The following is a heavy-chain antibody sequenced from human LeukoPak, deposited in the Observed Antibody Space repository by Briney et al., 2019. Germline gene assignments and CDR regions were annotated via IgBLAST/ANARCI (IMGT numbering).Heavy chain of an antibody. CDR3: AREDYYDSGSNDY. D-gene: IGHD3-22*01. Sequence: ASVKVSCKASGYTFTSYGITWVRQATGQGLEWMGWMNPNSGNTAYAQKFQGRVTITRNTSISTAYMELSSLRSEDTAVYYCAREDYYDSGSNDYWGQGTLVTVSS. CDR2: MNPNSGNT. J-gene: IGHJ4*02. V-gene: IGHV1-8*03. CDR1: GYTFTSYG.